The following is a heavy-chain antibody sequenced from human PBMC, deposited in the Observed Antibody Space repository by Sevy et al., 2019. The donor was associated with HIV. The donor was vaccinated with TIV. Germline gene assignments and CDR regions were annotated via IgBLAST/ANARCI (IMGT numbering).Heavy chain of an antibody. CDR2: INPSGGST. D-gene: IGHD6-13*01. CDR1: GYTFTNYY. Sequence: ASVKVSCKTSGYTFTNYYIHWVRQAPGQGLEWMGVINPSGGSTYYAQKFQGRVIMTRDTSTTTIYMDLSSLRSEDTAVYFCARGDGTGRCFDSWGPGTLVTVSS. J-gene: IGHJ4*02. CDR3: ARGDGTGRCFDS. V-gene: IGHV1-46*03.